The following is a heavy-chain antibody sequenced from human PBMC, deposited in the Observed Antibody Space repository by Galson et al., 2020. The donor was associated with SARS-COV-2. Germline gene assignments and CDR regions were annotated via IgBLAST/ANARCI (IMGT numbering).Heavy chain of an antibody. CDR1: GGTFSSYA. CDR2: IIPIFGTA. Sequence: SVKVSCKASGGTFSSYAISWVRQAPGQGLEWMGGIIPIFGTANYAQKFQGRVTITADESTSTAYMELSSLRSEDTAVYYCARGGGVYSYGYYYYYYMDVWGKGTTVTVSS. V-gene: IGHV1-69*13. J-gene: IGHJ6*03. CDR3: ARGGGVYSYGYYYYYYMDV. D-gene: IGHD5-18*01.